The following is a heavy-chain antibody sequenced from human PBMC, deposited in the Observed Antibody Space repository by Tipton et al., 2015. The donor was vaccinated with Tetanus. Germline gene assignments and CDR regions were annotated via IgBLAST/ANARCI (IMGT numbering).Heavy chain of an antibody. V-gene: IGHV4-59*08. CDR2: VYYSGRTNSEST. CDR3: ARGGITAAGILDY. J-gene: IGHJ4*02. CDR1: GDSIINYY. Sequence: TLSLTCTVSGDSIINYYWSWIRQPPGKGLEWIGYVYYSGRTNSESTNYNPSLQSRVTISVDTSKNHFSLKLISVTATDTAVYYCARGGITAAGILDYWGQGTLVTVSS. D-gene: IGHD6-13*01.